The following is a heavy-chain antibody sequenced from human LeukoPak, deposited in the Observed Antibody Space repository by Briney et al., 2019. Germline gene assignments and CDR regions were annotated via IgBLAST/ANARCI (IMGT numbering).Heavy chain of an antibody. CDR2: IRYDGSNK. CDR3: ARGHYYAMDV. Sequence: GRSLRLSCAASGFTFSSYGMHWVRQAPGKGLEWVAFIRYDGSNKYYADSVKGRFTISRDNSKNTLYLQVNSLRAEDTAVYYCARGHYYAMDVWGQGTTVTVSS. V-gene: IGHV3-33*08. J-gene: IGHJ6*02. CDR1: GFTFSSYG.